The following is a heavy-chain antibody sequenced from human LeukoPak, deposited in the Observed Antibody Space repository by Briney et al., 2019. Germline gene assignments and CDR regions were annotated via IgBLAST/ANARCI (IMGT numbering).Heavy chain of an antibody. D-gene: IGHD3-10*01. J-gene: IGHJ4*02. CDR1: GFTFKSYA. Sequence: GGSLRLSCVASGFTFKSYAMNWVRQAPGKGLEWVSGITNGGTAHYGDSVKGRFTISRDNSKSTLYLQINTLSAEDTAVYYCAKGYFGSGSYYNPYFDYWGQGTLVTVSS. CDR2: ITNGGTA. CDR3: AKGYFGSGSYYNPYFDY. V-gene: IGHV3-23*01.